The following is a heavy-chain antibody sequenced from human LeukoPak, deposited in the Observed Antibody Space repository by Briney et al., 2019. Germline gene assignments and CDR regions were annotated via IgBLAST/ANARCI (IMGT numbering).Heavy chain of an antibody. D-gene: IGHD2-15*01. CDR2: IRSKAYGGTT. V-gene: IGHV3-49*03. J-gene: IGHJ3*02. Sequence: QPGGSLRLCCTASGFTFGDYAMSWFRQAPGKGLEWVGFIRSKAYGGTTEYAASVEGRFTISRDDSKSIDYLQMSSLKTEDTAVYYCTRDLIVADDAFDIWGQGTMVTVSS. CDR1: GFTFGDYA. CDR3: TRDLIVADDAFDI.